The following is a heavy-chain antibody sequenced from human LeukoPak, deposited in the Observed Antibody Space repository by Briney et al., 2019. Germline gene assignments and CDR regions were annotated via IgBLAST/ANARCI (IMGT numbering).Heavy chain of an antibody. CDR1: GDSVSSNSAA. D-gene: IGHD1-26*01. Sequence: SQTLSLTCALSGDSVSSNSAAWNWIRQSPSRGLEWLGRTYYRSKWYNDYAVSVKSRITINPDTSKNQFSLQLNSVTPEDTAVYYCAREIVGATGYYYYYYYMDVWGKGTTVTVSS. CDR3: AREIVGATGYYYYYYYMDV. CDR2: TYYRSKWYN. V-gene: IGHV6-1*01. J-gene: IGHJ6*03.